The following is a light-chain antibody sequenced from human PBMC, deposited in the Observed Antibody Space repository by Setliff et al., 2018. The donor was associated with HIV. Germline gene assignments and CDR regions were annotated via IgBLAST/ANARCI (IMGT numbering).Light chain of an antibody. CDR2: NIN. CDR1: TGAATSDYY. J-gene: IGLJ2*01. Sequence: QAVVTQEPSLTVSPGGTVTLTCASSTGAATSDYYPYWFQQKAGRAPRALIYNINNKHSWTPARFSGSLLGGKAALTLSGVQPEDEADYYCLLQYDSARFFGGGTKVTVL. V-gene: IGLV7-43*01. CDR3: LLQYDSARF.